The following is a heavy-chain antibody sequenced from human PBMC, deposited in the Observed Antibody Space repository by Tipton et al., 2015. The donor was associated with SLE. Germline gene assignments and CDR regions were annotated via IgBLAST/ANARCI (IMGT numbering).Heavy chain of an antibody. CDR2: VYYIGIT. CDR1: GDSISPYY. CDR3: ARDVMGRTTTDRGTYQYYYYTDF. D-gene: IGHD3-10*01. V-gene: IGHV4-59*01. J-gene: IGHJ6*03. Sequence: TLSLTCNVSGDSISPYYWSWVRQPPGKGLEWIAYVYYIGITKYNPSLKSRVTISLDPSKKQFSLTLTSVTAADTAVYYCARDVMGRTTTDRGTYQYYYYTDFWGKGTTVTVSS.